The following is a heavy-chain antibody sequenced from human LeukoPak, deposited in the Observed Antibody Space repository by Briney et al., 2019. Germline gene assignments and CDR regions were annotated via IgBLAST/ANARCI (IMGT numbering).Heavy chain of an antibody. CDR2: ISGSGGST. J-gene: IGHJ6*02. D-gene: IGHD6-13*01. V-gene: IGHV3-23*01. Sequence: GGSLRLSCAASGFTFSSYAMSWVRQAPGKGLEWFSAISGSGGSTYYADSVKGRSTISRDNSKNTLYLQMNSLRAEDTAVYYCAKAPRAAAGTYNGMDVWGQGTTVTVSS. CDR3: AKAPRAAAGTYNGMDV. CDR1: GFTFSSYA.